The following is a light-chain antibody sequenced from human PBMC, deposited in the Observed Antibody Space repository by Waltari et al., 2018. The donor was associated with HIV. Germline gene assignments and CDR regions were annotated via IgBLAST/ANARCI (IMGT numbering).Light chain of an antibody. CDR2: DNN. J-gene: IGLJ2*01. CDR3: SSYTGRVSL. V-gene: IGLV1-40*01. CDR1: SSNIGAGYD. Sequence: QSVLTQPPSVSGAPGRRVTLSCTGSSSNIGAGYDVHWYQQLPGTAPKLLIYDNNNRPSGVPDRFSGSKSDTSASLAITGLQAEDEADYYCSSYTGRVSLFGGGTKLTVL.